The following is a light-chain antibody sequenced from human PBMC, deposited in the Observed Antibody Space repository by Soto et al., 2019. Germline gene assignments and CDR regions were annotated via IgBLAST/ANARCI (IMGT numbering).Light chain of an antibody. V-gene: IGKV3-15*01. CDR1: QSVRGN. J-gene: IGKJ5*01. CDR2: GAS. Sequence: EIVMTQSPATLSVSPGERATLSCRASQSVRGNLAWYQQKPGQSPRLLIYGASSRATGIPARFSGSGSETDFTLTVSSLRSEDSAVYYCQQYNYWPITFGQGTRLEI. CDR3: QQYNYWPIT.